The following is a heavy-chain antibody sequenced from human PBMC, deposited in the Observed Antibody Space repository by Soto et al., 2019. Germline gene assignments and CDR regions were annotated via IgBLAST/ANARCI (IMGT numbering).Heavy chain of an antibody. CDR2: VTNSGSNT. CDR3: AKDLAATATGDSFDI. V-gene: IGHV3-23*01. CDR1: GFTFSTYA. D-gene: IGHD1-1*01. J-gene: IGHJ3*02. Sequence: EVQLLESGGGLVQPGGSLRLSCAASGFTFSTYAMTWVRQAPGKGLEWVSSVTNSGSNTYHADSVKGRFTISRDNSKNMLFLQMNSLRAEDTALYYCAKDLAATATGDSFDIWGQGTMVTVSS.